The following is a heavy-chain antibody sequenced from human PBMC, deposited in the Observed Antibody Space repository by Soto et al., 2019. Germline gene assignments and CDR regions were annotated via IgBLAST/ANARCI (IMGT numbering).Heavy chain of an antibody. CDR2: IGSGSRGT. J-gene: IGHJ5*02. D-gene: IGHD6-13*01. CDR3: AAPRAAVPHTRYFDP. V-gene: IGHV3-23*01. CDR1: GFAFSNFA. Sequence: EAQLLESGGGLVQPGGFLRLSCAASGFAFSNFAMSWVRQAPGKGLEWVSAIGSGSRGTHYAESVEDRFTISRDDSKNTLYLQLNSLTAADTAVYYCAAPRAAVPHTRYFDPWGQGTPVTVSP.